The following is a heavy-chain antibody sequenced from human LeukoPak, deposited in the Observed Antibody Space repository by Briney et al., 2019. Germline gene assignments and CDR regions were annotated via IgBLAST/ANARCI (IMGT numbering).Heavy chain of an antibody. V-gene: IGHV3-23*01. CDR1: GFTFSTYA. CDR3: AKTAYCARPQFDP. J-gene: IGHJ5*02. D-gene: IGHD2-21*01. Sequence: GGSLRHSCAASGFTFSTYAMSWVRQAPGKGLEWVSTISDSGSDTYYADSVKGRFTISRDNSKNTLYLQMKSLTAEDTALYYCAKTAYCARPQFDPWGQGTLVTVSS. CDR2: ISDSGSDT.